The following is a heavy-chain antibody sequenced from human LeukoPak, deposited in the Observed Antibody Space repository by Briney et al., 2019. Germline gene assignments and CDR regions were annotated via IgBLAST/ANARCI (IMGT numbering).Heavy chain of an antibody. CDR1: GSTFSSYS. V-gene: IGHV3-48*04. J-gene: IGHJ6*04. CDR2: ISSSSTI. CDR3: AELGITMIGGV. Sequence: GGSLRLSCAASGSTFSSYSMNWVRQAPGKGLEWVSYISSSSTIYYADSVKGRFTISRDNAKNSLYLQMNSLRAEDTAVYYCAELGITMIGGVWGKGTTVTISS. D-gene: IGHD3-10*02.